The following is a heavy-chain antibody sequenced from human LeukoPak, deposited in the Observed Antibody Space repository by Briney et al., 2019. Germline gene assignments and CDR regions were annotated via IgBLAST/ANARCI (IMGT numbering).Heavy chain of an antibody. Sequence: GGSLRLSCTASGFSLTPFSMNWVHQAPGKGLEWISSISSNSRYIYYADSLKGRFTISRDNAENSLYLDMYSLRDEDTAVYFCARVDESLDKFDCWGQGTLVTVSS. J-gene: IGHJ4*02. V-gene: IGHV3-21*01. CDR3: ARVDESLDKFDC. D-gene: IGHD1-1*01. CDR1: GFSLTPFS. CDR2: ISSNSRYI.